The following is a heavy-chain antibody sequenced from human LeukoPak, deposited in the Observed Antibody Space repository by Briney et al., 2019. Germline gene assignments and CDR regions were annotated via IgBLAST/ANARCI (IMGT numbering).Heavy chain of an antibody. V-gene: IGHV3-48*01. D-gene: IGHD3-22*01. CDR3: AKDFYDSSAFDY. CDR1: GFTFSSYS. J-gene: IGHJ4*02. Sequence: GGSLRLSCAASGFTFSSYSMNWVRQAPGKGLKWVSYISSSSTIYYADSVKGRFTISRDNAMNSVYLQMNSLRAEDTAVYYCAKDFYDSSAFDYWGQGTLVTVSS. CDR2: ISSSSTI.